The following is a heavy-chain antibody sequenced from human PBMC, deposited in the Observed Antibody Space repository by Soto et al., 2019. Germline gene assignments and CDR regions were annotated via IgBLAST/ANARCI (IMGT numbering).Heavy chain of an antibody. CDR1: GYSFTSYW. CDR3: GRGIVGATLHYYYGMDV. V-gene: IGHV5-10-1*01. D-gene: IGHD1-26*01. CDR2: IDPSDSYT. Sequence: GESLKISCKGSGYSFTSYWISWVRQMPGKGLEWMGRIDPSDSYTNYSPSFQGHVTISADKSISTAYLQWSSLKASDTAMYYRGRGIVGATLHYYYGMDVWGQGTTVTVSS. J-gene: IGHJ6*02.